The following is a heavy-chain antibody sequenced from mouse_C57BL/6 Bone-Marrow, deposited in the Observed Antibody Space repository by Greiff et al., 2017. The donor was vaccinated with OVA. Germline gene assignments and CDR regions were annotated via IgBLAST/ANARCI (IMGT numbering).Heavy chain of an antibody. Sequence: EVKVVESGAELVRPGASVKLSCTASGFNIKDYYMHWVKQRPEQGLEWIGRIDPEDGDTEYAPKFQGKATMTADTSSNTAYLHLSSLTSEDTAVYYCTRTTVHYYFDYWGQGTTLTVSS. CDR1: GFNIKDYY. D-gene: IGHD1-1*01. J-gene: IGHJ2*01. V-gene: IGHV14-1*01. CDR2: IDPEDGDT. CDR3: TRTTVHYYFDY.